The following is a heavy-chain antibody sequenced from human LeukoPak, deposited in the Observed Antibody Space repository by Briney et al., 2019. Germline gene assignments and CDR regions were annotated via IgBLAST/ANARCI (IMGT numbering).Heavy chain of an antibody. CDR3: ARQVYYHNRPAYDY. Sequence: SETLSLTCTVSDGSISGYHWSWIRQPPGKGLEWIGYIYYTGTTNYNPSLERRVIMSVDTSKNQFSLKLTSVTAADTAVYYCARQVYYHNRPAYDYWGQGTLVTVSS. J-gene: IGHJ4*02. CDR1: DGSISGYH. V-gene: IGHV4-59*08. D-gene: IGHD1-14*01. CDR2: IYYTGTT.